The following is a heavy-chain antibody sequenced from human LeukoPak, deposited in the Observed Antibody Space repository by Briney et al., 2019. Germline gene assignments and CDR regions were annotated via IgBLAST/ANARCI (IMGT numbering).Heavy chain of an antibody. Sequence: PGGSLRLSCAASGFIFSSNWMSWVRLAPGKGLEWVANIKEDGTETYYVDSVKGRFTISRDNAKNSLYLQMNSLRVEDTAVYYCAKGGRSLQTYWGQGTLVPVSS. CDR1: GFIFSSNW. D-gene: IGHD5-24*01. J-gene: IGHJ4*02. CDR3: AKGGRSLQTY. CDR2: IKEDGTET. V-gene: IGHV3-7*03.